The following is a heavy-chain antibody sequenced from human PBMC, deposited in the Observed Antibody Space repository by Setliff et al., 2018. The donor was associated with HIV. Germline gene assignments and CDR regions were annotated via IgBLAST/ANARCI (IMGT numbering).Heavy chain of an antibody. J-gene: IGHJ6*03. CDR3: ARDQGFWSGFTYNYYMDV. Sequence: ASVKVSCKASGYTFTSYGISWVRQAPGQGLEWMGWISAYNGHTNYAQKLQGRVTMTTDTSTSTVYMELRSLRSDDTAVYYCARDQGFWSGFTYNYYMDVWGKGTTVTVSS. D-gene: IGHD3-3*01. CDR2: ISAYNGHT. V-gene: IGHV1-18*01. CDR1: GYTFTSYG.